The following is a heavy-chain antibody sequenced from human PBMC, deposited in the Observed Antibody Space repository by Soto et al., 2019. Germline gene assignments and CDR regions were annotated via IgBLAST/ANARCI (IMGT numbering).Heavy chain of an antibody. Sequence: QVQLVESGGGVVTPGGSLRLSCAASGFPFSDYYMSWIRQAPGKGLEWCSYISSSGSTIYYADSVKGRFTLSRDNAKNSLYPQMNTLRSEDTAVYYCARVGGSGWPPRYSFDYWGQGTLVTVSS. CDR2: ISSSGSTI. V-gene: IGHV3-11*01. J-gene: IGHJ4*02. CDR3: ARVGGSGWPPRYSFDY. CDR1: GFPFSDYY. D-gene: IGHD6-19*01.